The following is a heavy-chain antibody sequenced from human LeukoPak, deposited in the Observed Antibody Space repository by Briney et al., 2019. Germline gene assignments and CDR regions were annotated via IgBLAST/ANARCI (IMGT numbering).Heavy chain of an antibody. CDR3: ARGEYSHGAFDY. V-gene: IGHV3-20*04. CDR1: GFTFDDYG. D-gene: IGHD5-18*01. Sequence: GGSLRLSCAASGFTFDDYGMSWVRQAPGKGLEWVSGINWNGGSTGYADSVKGRFTISRDNAKNSLYLQTNSLRAEDTALYCCARGEYSHGAFDYWGQGTLVTVSS. J-gene: IGHJ4*02. CDR2: INWNGGST.